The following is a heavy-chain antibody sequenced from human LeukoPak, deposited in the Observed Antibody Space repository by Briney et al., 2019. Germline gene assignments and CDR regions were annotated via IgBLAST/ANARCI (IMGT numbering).Heavy chain of an antibody. CDR2: INHSGST. Sequence: PSETLSLTCAVYGGSFSGYYWSWIRQPPGKGLEWIGEINHSGSTSYNPSLKSRVTISVDTSKNQFSLKLSSVTAADTAVYYCARPRDGELFGRFDIWGQGTMVTVSS. CDR3: ARPRDGELFGRFDI. CDR1: GGSFSGYY. V-gene: IGHV4-34*01. D-gene: IGHD3-10*01. J-gene: IGHJ3*02.